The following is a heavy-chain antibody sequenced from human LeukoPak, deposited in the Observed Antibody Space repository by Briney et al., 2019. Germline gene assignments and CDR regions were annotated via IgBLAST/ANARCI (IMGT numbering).Heavy chain of an antibody. CDR2: IYYSGST. Sequence: SETLSVTCTVSGGSISSYYWSWIRQPPGKGLEWIGYIYYSGSTNYNPSLKSRVTISVDTSKNQFSLKLSSVTAADTAVYYCARDAGSYYYYMDVWGKGTTVTISS. V-gene: IGHV4-59*01. CDR3: ARDAGSYYYYMDV. D-gene: IGHD3-10*01. J-gene: IGHJ6*03. CDR1: GGSISSYY.